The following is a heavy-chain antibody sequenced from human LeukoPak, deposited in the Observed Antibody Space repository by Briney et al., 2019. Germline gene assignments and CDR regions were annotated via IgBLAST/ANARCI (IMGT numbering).Heavy chain of an antibody. Sequence: ASVMVSCKASGGTFRNSGFTWVRQAPGQGLEWMGGIIPMVGITYYAQKFQGRVTITTDESTSTAYMEVSSLSSEDTAVYYCASGLSGTLRHMDVWGKGTMVTVSS. CDR3: ASGLSGTLRHMDV. V-gene: IGHV1-69*05. CDR2: IIPMVGIT. D-gene: IGHD1-20*01. CDR1: GGTFRNSG. J-gene: IGHJ6*03.